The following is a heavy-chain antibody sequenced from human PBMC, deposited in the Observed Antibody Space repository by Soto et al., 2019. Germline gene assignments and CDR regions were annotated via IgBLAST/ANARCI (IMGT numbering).Heavy chain of an antibody. V-gene: IGHV4-34*01. CDR1: GGSFSGYY. CDR3: ARGDVPVYYYGMDV. J-gene: IGHJ6*02. Sequence: QVQLQQWGAGLLKPSETLSLTCAVYGGSFSGYYWSWIRQPPGKGLEWIGEINHSGSTNYNPSLKSRVTISVDTSKNQFSLKLSSVNAADTAVYYCARGDVPVYYYGMDVWGQGTTVTVSS. CDR2: INHSGST.